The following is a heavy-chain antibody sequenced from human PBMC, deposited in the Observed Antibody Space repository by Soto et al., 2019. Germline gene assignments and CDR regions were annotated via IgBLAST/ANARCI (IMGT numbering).Heavy chain of an antibody. Sequence: LRLSCAASGLSFTPYSMRWLRQAPGRGLECVSSMTSGSSGTFYADSCKGRFTISRDNAKNSLYLQMNSLRAEDTAVYYGATSTGTYRHHWGQGALVTVSS. CDR3: ATSTGTYRHH. D-gene: IGHD1-7*01. CDR1: GLSFTPYS. J-gene: IGHJ5*02. CDR2: MTSGSSGT. V-gene: IGHV3-21*01.